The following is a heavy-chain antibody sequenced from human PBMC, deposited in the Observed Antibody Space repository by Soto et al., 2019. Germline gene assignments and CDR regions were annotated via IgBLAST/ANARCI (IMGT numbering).Heavy chain of an antibody. CDR1: GFTFSTYW. CDR3: ARVATGSYLWRES. V-gene: IGHV3-74*03. D-gene: IGHD1-26*01. CDR2: INSDGSIT. J-gene: IGHJ5*02. Sequence: EVQLEESGGDLVQPGGSLRLSCAASGFTFSTYWMHWVRQAPGKGLVWVSRINSDGSITTYADSVKGRFTISRDNSKNTLYLQMNSLRAEDTAVYYCARVATGSYLWRESWGQGTLVTVSS.